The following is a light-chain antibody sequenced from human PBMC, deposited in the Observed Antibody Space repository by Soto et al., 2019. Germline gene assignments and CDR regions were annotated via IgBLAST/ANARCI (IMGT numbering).Light chain of an antibody. CDR3: QQLNNYPLT. J-gene: IGKJ1*01. CDR1: QGISSY. CDR2: GAS. Sequence: DIRLTQSPSFLSASVGDRVTITCRASQGISSYLAWYQQKTGNAPKLLIYGASTLQGGVPSRFRGGGSGTEFTLTISSLQPEDFATYYCQQLNNYPLTFGQGTKVEIK. V-gene: IGKV1-9*01.